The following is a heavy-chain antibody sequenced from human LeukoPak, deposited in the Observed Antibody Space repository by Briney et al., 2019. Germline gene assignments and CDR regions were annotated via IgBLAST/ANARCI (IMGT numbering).Heavy chain of an antibody. CDR3: ARRIPTSYYYYLDV. J-gene: IGHJ6*03. V-gene: IGHV5-51*01. Sequence: GESLKISCYGSGDSFTSYWVGWGRQMPGEGLEWMVTIYPGDSDTNDSASFQGQVTISADKSNDTPYLQWSSLRAADTAMYYCARRIPTSYYYYLDVWGKGTTVTVSS. CDR1: GDSFTSYW. CDR2: IYPGDSDT. D-gene: IGHD2-2*01.